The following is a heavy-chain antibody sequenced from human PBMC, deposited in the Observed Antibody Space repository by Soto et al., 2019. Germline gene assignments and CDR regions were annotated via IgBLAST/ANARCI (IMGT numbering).Heavy chain of an antibody. Sequence: QITLKESGPTLLKPTQTLTLTCTFSGFSLTTSGVGGGWIRQPPGKALDWLALIYWDDDKRYSPSLESRLTNTKDTSKNEVVLTMTNMDPVYTATYYCAHRGGVVRGEQNWFDPWGQGTLVTVSS. D-gene: IGHD3-10*01. CDR2: IYWDDDK. CDR1: GFSLTTSGVG. CDR3: AHRGGVVRGEQNWFDP. V-gene: IGHV2-5*02. J-gene: IGHJ5*02.